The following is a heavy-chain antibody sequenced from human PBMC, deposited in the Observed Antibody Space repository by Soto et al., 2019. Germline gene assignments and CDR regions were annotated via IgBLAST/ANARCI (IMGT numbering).Heavy chain of an antibody. J-gene: IGHJ6*03. D-gene: IGHD1-7*01. CDR3: ARDNFNYEYYYYYMDV. V-gene: IGHV4-61*01. CDR2: IYYSGST. Sequence: NPSETLSLTCTVSGGSVSSGSYYWSWIRQPPGKGLEWIGYIYYSGSTNYNPSLKSRVTISVDTSKNQFSLKLSSVTAADTAVYYCARDNFNYEYYYYYMDVWGKGTTVTVSS. CDR1: GGSVSSGSYY.